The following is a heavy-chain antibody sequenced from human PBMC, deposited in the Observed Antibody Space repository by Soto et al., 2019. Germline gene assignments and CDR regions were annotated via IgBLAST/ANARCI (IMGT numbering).Heavy chain of an antibody. CDR2: ISGTGDST. D-gene: IGHD3-22*01. CDR3: EKDRYSSGYYYRSY. V-gene: IGHV3-23*01. Sequence: EVQLLESGGGLVQPGGSLRLSCAASGFTFSSYAMSWVRQAPWEGLEWVSAISGTGDSTYYAGSVKGRFTISRDNSKNTLYLQINSLRAEDTAVYYCEKDRYSSGYYYRSYCGQGTLVTVSS. CDR1: GFTFSSYA. J-gene: IGHJ4*02.